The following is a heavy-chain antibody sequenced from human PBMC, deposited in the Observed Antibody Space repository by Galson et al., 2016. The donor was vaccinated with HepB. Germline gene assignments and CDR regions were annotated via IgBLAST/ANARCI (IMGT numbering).Heavy chain of an antibody. V-gene: IGHV1-18*01. CDR2: ISPYNDNT. CDR3: ARDRGGLDYYYSRGMDV. CDR1: GYTFNGYG. J-gene: IGHJ6*02. Sequence: SVKVSCKASGYTFNGYGISWVRQAPGQGLEWMGWISPYNDNTNYAQNFQGRITVTTDTPTSTAYMELTSLTSADTAVYYCARDRGGLDYYYSRGMDVWGQGTTVTVSS. D-gene: IGHD3-16*01.